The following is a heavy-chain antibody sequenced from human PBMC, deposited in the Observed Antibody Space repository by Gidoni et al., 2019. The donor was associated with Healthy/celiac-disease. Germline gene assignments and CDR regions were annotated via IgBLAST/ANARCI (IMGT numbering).Heavy chain of an antibody. CDR3: AKDLLEWLSHVYYYYGMDV. CDR2: ISYDGSNK. Sequence: QVQLVESGGGVVQPGRSLRLSCAASGFTFSSYGMHWVRQAPGKGLEWVAVISYDGSNKYYADSVKGRFTISRDNSKNTLYLQMNSLRAEDTAVYYCAKDLLEWLSHVYYYYGMDVWGQGTTVTVSS. V-gene: IGHV3-30*18. CDR1: GFTFSSYG. J-gene: IGHJ6*02. D-gene: IGHD3-3*01.